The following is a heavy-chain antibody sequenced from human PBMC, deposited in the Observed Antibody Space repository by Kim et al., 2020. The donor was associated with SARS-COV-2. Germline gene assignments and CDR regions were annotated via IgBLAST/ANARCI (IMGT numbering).Heavy chain of an antibody. CDR1: GGSISSGGYY. D-gene: IGHD3-3*01. CDR3: ARGGGHFITIWTIYYMDV. J-gene: IGHJ6*03. V-gene: IGHV4-31*03. CDR2: IYYSGST. Sequence: SETLSLTCTVSGGSISSGGYYWSWIRQHPGKGLEWIGYIYYSGSTYYNPSLKSRVTISVDTSKNQFSLKLSSVTAADTAVYYCARGGGHFITIWTIYYMDVWGKGTTVTVSS.